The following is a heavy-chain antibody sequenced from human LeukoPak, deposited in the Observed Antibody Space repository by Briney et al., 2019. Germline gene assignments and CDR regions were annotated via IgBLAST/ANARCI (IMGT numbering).Heavy chain of an antibody. Sequence: GGSLRLSCAASGFAFSNFAMIWVRQAPGKGPEWVSAISGSGGNTYYADSVKGRFTISRDNSKNTLYLEMNSLRAEDTAVYYCAKQPTSVPPYCFDYWGRGTLVTVSS. V-gene: IGHV3-23*01. CDR3: AKQPTSVPPYCFDY. CDR1: GFAFSNFA. D-gene: IGHD1-26*01. CDR2: ISGSGGNT. J-gene: IGHJ4*02.